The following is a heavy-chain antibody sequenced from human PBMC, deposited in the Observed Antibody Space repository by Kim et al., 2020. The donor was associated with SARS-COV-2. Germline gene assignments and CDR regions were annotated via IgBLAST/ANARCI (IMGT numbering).Heavy chain of an antibody. Sequence: SVTGRFTISRDNAKNSLYLQMNSLRAEDTAVYYCASGNGGSYYYYGMDVWGQGTTVTVSS. V-gene: IGHV3-21*01. J-gene: IGHJ6*02. D-gene: IGHD7-27*01. CDR3: ASGNGGSYYYYGMDV.